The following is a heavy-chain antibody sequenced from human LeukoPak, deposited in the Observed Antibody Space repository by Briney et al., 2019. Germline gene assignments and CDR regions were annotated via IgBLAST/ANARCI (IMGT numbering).Heavy chain of an antibody. CDR3: AKDHGYSSGWHYYYGMDV. Sequence: PGGSLRLSCAASGFTFSSYAMSWVRQAPGKGLEWVSAISGSGGSTYYADSVKGRFTISRDNSKNTLYLQMNSLRAEDTAVYYCAKDHGYSSGWHYYYGMDVWGQGTTVTVSS. CDR2: ISGSGGST. J-gene: IGHJ6*02. D-gene: IGHD6-19*01. CDR1: GFTFSSYA. V-gene: IGHV3-23*01.